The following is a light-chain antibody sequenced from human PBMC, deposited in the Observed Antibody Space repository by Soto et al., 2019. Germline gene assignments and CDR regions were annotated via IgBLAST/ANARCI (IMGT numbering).Light chain of an antibody. Sequence: EIVLTQSPGTLSLSPGERATLSCRASQSVSSNYLAWYQQKPGQAPRLLIYGASSRATGIPDRFSGSGSGTDFTLTINRLEPDDFAVYYCQLYGSSSSWTFGQGTK. V-gene: IGKV3-20*01. J-gene: IGKJ1*01. CDR3: QLYGSSSSWT. CDR2: GAS. CDR1: QSVSSNY.